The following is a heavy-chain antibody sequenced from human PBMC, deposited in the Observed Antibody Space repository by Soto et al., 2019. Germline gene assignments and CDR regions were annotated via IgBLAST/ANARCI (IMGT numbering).Heavy chain of an antibody. CDR2: IWYDGSNK. CDR3: ARDYPQTYGMDV. D-gene: IGHD3-16*02. Sequence: QVQLVASGGGVVQPGRSLRLSCAASGFTFSSYGMHWVRQAPGKGLEWVAVIWYDGSNKYYADSVKGRFTIFRDKSKNTLYLQMNSLRAEDTALYYCARDYPQTYGMDVWGQGTTVTVSS. V-gene: IGHV3-33*01. J-gene: IGHJ6*02. CDR1: GFTFSSYG.